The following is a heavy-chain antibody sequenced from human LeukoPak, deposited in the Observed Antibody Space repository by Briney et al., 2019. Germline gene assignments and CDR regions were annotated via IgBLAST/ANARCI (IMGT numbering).Heavy chain of an antibody. Sequence: GASVKVSCKASGYTFTSYYMHWVRQAPGQGLEWMGIINPSGGSTSYAQKFQGRVTMTRDTSTSTVCMELSSLRSEDTAVYYCARDVYYYGSGSYYNPLGYWGQGTLVTVSS. J-gene: IGHJ4*02. D-gene: IGHD3-10*01. CDR3: ARDVYYYGSGSYYNPLGY. V-gene: IGHV1-46*01. CDR1: GYTFTSYY. CDR2: INPSGGST.